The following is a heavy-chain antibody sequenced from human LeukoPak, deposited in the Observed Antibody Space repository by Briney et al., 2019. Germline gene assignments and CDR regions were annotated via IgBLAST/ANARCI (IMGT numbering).Heavy chain of an antibody. CDR1: GFTFNSYG. CDR3: AKASGSLLWFKIDS. D-gene: IGHD3-10*01. CDR2: ISYDGSKR. V-gene: IGHV3-30*18. J-gene: IGHJ4*02. Sequence: GGSLRLSCVTSGFTFNSYGFYWVRQAPGKGLEWVAVISYDGSKRYYADSVKGRFTIARDNAKNSLYIQMHRLRTEDTAFYYCAKASGSLLWFKIDSRGQGTLVTVSS.